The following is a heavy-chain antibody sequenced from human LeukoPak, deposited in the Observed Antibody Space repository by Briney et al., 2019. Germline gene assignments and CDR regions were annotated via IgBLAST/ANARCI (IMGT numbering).Heavy chain of an antibody. CDR2: IKSKTGGGTT. CDR3: TTDGY. Sequence: GGSLRLSCAASGFTFSNAWMSWVRQAPGKGLEWVGRIKSKTGGGTTDYAAPVKGRFTISRDDSKNTLYLQMNSLKTEDTAVYYCTTDGYWGQGTLVTVSS. V-gene: IGHV3-15*01. CDR1: GFTFSNAW. J-gene: IGHJ4*02.